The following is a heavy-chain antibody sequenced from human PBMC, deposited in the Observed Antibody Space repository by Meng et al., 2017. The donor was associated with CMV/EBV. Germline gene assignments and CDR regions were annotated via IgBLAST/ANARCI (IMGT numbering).Heavy chain of an antibody. CDR1: GFTFSDYF. D-gene: IGHD6-19*01. V-gene: IGHV1-2*02. CDR2: VNSNNDAT. Sequence: VLLVQFGAEMKKPGAPVKVSCTTSGFTFSDYFIHWVRQAPGQGLEWMGWVNSNNDATNYARKFQGRVSMTRDTSISTAHMELSRLMSDDTAVYYCVRSSGWSLFDYWGQGTLVTVSS. J-gene: IGHJ4*02. CDR3: VRSSGWSLFDY.